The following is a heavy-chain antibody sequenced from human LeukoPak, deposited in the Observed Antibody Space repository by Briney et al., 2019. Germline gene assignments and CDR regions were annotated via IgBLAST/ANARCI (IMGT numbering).Heavy chain of an antibody. Sequence: GGSLRLSCAASGFTFSDYYMSWIRQAPGKGLEWVSYISSSGNTIFYADSVKGRFTLSRDNAKNSLYLQMNSLRAEDTAVHYCAKDATTQWLSKITVFDYWGQGTLVTVSS. CDR3: AKDATTQWLSKITVFDY. V-gene: IGHV3-11*01. CDR2: ISSSGNTI. CDR1: GFTFSDYY. J-gene: IGHJ4*02. D-gene: IGHD6-19*01.